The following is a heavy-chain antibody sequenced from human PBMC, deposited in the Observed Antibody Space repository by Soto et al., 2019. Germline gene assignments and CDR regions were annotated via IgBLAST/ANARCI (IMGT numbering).Heavy chain of an antibody. V-gene: IGHV3-23*01. CDR2: ISVSAAPR. J-gene: IGHJ4*02. CDR1: AFTFSSNA. CDR3: ARALSYGGNCATFDY. D-gene: IGHD4-17*01. Sequence: SLRLSCAASAFTFSSNAMSWVRQAPGKALEWVSAISVSAAPRYYADFVKGRFTISRDNSKYTLYLQMNSLRAEDAAVYSCARALSYGGNCATFDYWGQGTLVTVSS.